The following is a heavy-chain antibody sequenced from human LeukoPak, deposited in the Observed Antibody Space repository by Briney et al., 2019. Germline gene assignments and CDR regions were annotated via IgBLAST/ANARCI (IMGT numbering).Heavy chain of an antibody. D-gene: IGHD3-22*01. V-gene: IGHV3-66*01. CDR3: ARAHTSGYFDAFDI. Sequence: GGSLRLSCAVSGFTVSSNYVNWVRQAPGKGLEWVSGVYSGGSTYYADSVKGRFTISRDNSKNTLYLQMNSLRAEDTAVYFCARAHTSGYFDAFDIWGQGTMVTVSS. CDR2: VYSGGST. J-gene: IGHJ3*02. CDR1: GFTVSSNY.